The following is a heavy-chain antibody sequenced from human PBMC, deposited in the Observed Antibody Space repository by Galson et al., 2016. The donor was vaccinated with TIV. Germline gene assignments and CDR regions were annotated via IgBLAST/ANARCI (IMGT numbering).Heavy chain of an antibody. V-gene: IGHV3-7*01. CDR3: ARDFPPGYGSSFNDY. Sequence: SLRLSCAASGFTFSSYWMSWVRQAPGKGLEWVANIKPDGSEKYYVDSVKGRFPISRDNAKNSLFLQMNSLRAEDRAVYYCARDFPPGYGSSFNDYWGQGTLVTVSS. CDR2: IKPDGSEK. J-gene: IGHJ4*02. CDR1: GFTFSSYW. D-gene: IGHD6-13*01.